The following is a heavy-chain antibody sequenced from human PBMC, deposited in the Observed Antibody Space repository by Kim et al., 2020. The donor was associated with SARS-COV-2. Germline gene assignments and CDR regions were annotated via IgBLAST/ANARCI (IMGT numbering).Heavy chain of an antibody. Sequence: GGSLRLSCAASGFTFDDYAMHWVRQAPGKGLEWVSGISWNSGSIGYADSVKGRFTISRDNAKNSLYLQMNSLRAEDTALYYCAKTPLGSGYYSGAFDIWGQGTMVTVSS. J-gene: IGHJ3*02. CDR3: AKTPLGSGYYSGAFDI. V-gene: IGHV3-9*01. CDR1: GFTFDDYA. CDR2: ISWNSGSI. D-gene: IGHD3-22*01.